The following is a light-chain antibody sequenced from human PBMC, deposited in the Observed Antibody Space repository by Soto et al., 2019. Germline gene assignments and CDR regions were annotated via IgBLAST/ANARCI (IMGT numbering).Light chain of an antibody. CDR1: QSISSW. J-gene: IGKJ2*01. CDR3: QQYRSSLYT. Sequence: DIQMTQSPSTLSASVGDRVTITCRASQSISSWLAWYQQKPGKAPKLLIYDASSRATGIPDRFSGSGSGTDFTLTISRLEPEDFAVYYCQQYRSSLYTFGQGTKLEI. CDR2: DAS. V-gene: IGKV1-5*01.